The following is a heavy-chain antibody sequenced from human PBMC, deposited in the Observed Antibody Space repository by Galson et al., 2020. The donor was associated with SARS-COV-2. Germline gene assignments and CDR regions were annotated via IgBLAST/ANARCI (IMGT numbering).Heavy chain of an antibody. CDR1: GYSISSGYH. Sequence: SETLSLTCAVSGYSISSGYHWGWIRQPPGKGLECIGRIYHSGNTYYNPSLESRVTISVDTSKNQFSLKLRSVTAADTAVYYFARGNEFRPYSAFKNWGQGILVTVSS. V-gene: IGHV4-38-2*01. CDR3: ARGNEFRPYSAFKN. J-gene: IGHJ4*02. CDR2: IYHSGNT. D-gene: IGHD1-26*01.